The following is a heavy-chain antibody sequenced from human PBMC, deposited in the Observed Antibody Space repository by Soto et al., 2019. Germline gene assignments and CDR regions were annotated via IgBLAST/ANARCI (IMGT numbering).Heavy chain of an antibody. CDR1: GFSLSTSGVG. D-gene: IGHD6-19*01. CDR2: IYWDDDK. J-gene: IGHJ4*02. V-gene: IGHV2-5*02. Sequence: SGPTLVNPTQTLTLTCTFSGFSLSTSGVGVGWIRQPPGKALEWLALIYWDDDKRYSPSLKSRLTITKDTSKNQVVLTMTNMDLVDTATYYCAHTYSSGWYIGPFDYWGQGTLVTVSS. CDR3: AHTYSSGWYIGPFDY.